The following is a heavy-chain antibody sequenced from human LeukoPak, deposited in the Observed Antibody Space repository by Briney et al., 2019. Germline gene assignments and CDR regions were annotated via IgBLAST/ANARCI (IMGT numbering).Heavy chain of an antibody. J-gene: IGHJ3*02. CDR2: ISGSGGAT. V-gene: IGHV3-23*01. CDR3: AKVPVFSLTISEVVTDDAFDI. CDR1: GFTFSSYG. Sequence: PGGSLRLSCAASGFTFSSYGMHWVRQAPGKGLEWVSAISGSGGATYYADSVKGRFTISRDNSKNTLYLQMNSLRAEDTAVYYCAKVPVFSLTISEVVTDDAFDIWGQGTMVTVSS. D-gene: IGHD3-3*01.